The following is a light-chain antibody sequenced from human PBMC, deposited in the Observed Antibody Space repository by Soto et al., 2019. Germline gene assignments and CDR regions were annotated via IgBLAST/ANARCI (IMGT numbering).Light chain of an antibody. J-gene: IGKJ2*01. CDR2: TAS. CDR1: QSISSY. Sequence: DIQMTQSPSSLSASVGDRVTITCQASQSISSYLNWYQQKPGKAPNLLIHTASTLQSGVPSAFSGSGSGTEFTLTISSLQPDDFATYYCQQYSAYPYTLGQGTKVDIK. CDR3: QQYSAYPYT. V-gene: IGKV1-39*01.